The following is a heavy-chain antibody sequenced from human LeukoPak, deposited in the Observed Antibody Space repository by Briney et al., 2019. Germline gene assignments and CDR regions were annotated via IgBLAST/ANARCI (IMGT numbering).Heavy chain of an antibody. Sequence: ETLSLTCTVSGGSISSYYWSWIRQTAGKGLEWIGRIYVSGSTSYNPSLKSRVAMSVDTSKNQFSLKLRYVTAADTAVYYCARGKYDLLTGFYKEHDYWGQGTLVTVSS. CDR2: IYVSGST. CDR3: ARGKYDLLTGFYKEHDY. V-gene: IGHV4-4*07. CDR1: GGSISSYY. J-gene: IGHJ4*02. D-gene: IGHD3-9*01.